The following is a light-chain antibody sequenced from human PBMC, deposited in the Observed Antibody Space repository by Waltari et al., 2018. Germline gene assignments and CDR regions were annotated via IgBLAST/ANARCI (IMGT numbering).Light chain of an antibody. CDR1: QSVLHSSTNNNY. CDR3: QQYYSTPQT. Sequence: DIVMTQSQDSLAVPLGERATINCRSSQSVLHSSTNNNYLAWYQHKVGQPPKLLIYWASTRESGVPDRFSGSGSVTDFTLTISSLQAEDVGLYYCQQYYSTPQTFGQGTKV. J-gene: IGKJ1*01. V-gene: IGKV4-1*01. CDR2: WAS.